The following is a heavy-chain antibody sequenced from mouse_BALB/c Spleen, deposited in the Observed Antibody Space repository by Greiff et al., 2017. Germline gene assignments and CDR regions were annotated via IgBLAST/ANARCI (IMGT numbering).Heavy chain of an antibody. Sequence: EVQVVESGGGLVQPGGSRKLSCAASGFTFSSFGMHWVRQAPEKGLEWVAYISSGSSTIYYADTVKGRFTISRDNPKNTLFLQMTSLRSEDTAMYYCARSTMITTRYFDVWGAGTTVTVSS. CDR3: ARSTMITTRYFDV. CDR1: GFTFSSFG. V-gene: IGHV5-17*02. J-gene: IGHJ1*01. D-gene: IGHD2-4*01. CDR2: ISSGSSTI.